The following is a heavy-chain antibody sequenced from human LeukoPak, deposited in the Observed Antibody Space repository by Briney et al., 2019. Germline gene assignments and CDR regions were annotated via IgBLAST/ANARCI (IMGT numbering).Heavy chain of an antibody. CDR3: AREWAGYGSGSYYYY. CDR1: GHTSTTYA. CDR2: IIPLFGTA. D-gene: IGHD3-10*01. J-gene: IGHJ4*02. Sequence: SVKVSCKASGHTSTTYAIHWVRQAPGQGLEWMGGIIPLFGTANYAQKFLGRVIITADESTSTTYMYLNSLKSDDTAVYYCAREWAGYGSGSYYYYWGQGTLVTVSS. V-gene: IGHV1-69*13.